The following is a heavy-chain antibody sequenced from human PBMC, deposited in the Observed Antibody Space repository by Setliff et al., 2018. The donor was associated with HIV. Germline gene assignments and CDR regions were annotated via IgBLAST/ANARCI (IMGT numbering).Heavy chain of an antibody. Sequence: SETLSLTCTVSGGSMTTYYWNWIRQPPGKGLEWIGYIYFNGDSYYNPSLKSRVSISLDMSKNQISLKLNSLTAAGTAVYYCASSAEYWGPGILVTVSS. CDR2: IYFNGDS. CDR3: ASSAEY. CDR1: GGSMTTYY. V-gene: IGHV4-59*01. J-gene: IGHJ4*02.